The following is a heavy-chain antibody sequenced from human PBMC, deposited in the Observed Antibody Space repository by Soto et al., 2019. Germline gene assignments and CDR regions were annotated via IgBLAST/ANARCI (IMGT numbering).Heavy chain of an antibody. CDR2: IYYSGST. Sequence: FEILSLTCTVGGGSISSYYWSWIRQPPGKGLEWIGYIYYSGSTNYNPSLKSRVTISVDTSKNQFSLKLSSVTAADTAVYYCARELTGTTFSAFDIWGQGTMVTVSS. CDR1: GGSISSYY. D-gene: IGHD1-7*01. CDR3: ARELTGTTFSAFDI. V-gene: IGHV4-59*01. J-gene: IGHJ3*02.